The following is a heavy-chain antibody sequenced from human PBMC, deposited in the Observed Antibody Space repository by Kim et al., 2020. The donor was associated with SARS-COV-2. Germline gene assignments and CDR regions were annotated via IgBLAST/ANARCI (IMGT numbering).Heavy chain of an antibody. CDR2: ISAYNGNT. CDR3: ATDRNSRNGWFGELLLPYYYYGMDV. V-gene: IGHV1-18*01. CDR1: GYTFTSYG. J-gene: IGHJ6*02. D-gene: IGHD3-10*01. Sequence: ASVKVSCKASGYTFTSYGISWVRQAPGQGLEWMGWISAYNGNTNYAQKLQGRVTMTTDTSTSTAYMELRSLRSDDTAVYYCATDRNSRNGWFGELLLPYYYYGMDVWGQGTTVTVSS.